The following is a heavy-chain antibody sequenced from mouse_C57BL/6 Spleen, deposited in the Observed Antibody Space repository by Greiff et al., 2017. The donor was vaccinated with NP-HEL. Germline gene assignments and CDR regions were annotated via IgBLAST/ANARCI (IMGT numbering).Heavy chain of an antibody. V-gene: IGHV14-2*01. CDR2: IDPEDGET. J-gene: IGHJ3*01. CDR3: ALYGSSYEFAY. CDR1: GFNIKDYY. D-gene: IGHD1-1*01. Sequence: VQLKESGAELVKPGASVKLSCTASGFNIKDYYMHWVKQRTEQGLEWIGRIDPEDGETKYAPKFQGKATITADTSSTPAYLLLSSLTSEDTAVYYCALYGSSYEFAYWGQGTLVTVSA.